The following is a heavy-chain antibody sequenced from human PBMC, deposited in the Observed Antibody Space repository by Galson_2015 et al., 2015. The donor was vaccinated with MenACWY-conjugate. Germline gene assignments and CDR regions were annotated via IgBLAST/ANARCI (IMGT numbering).Heavy chain of an antibody. D-gene: IGHD3-22*01. CDR1: GFPFNNYW. Sequence: SLRLSCAASGFPFNNYWMTWVRQAPGKGLEWVANIRQDGSLTYFLDSVKGRFSISRDNAKNSVFLQMDGLRAEDTAVYFCARDRGHYDGSAYHDVFDFWGQGTKVTVSS. CDR2: IRQDGSLT. V-gene: IGHV3-7*03. J-gene: IGHJ3*01. CDR3: ARDRGHYDGSAYHDVFDF.